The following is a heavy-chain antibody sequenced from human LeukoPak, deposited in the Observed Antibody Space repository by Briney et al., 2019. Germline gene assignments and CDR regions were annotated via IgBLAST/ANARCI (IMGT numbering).Heavy chain of an antibody. CDR2: VNPNNGAT. J-gene: IGHJ4*02. CDR3: ARDYGEAATITAFRTYYYFDH. CDR1: GYRFTDYY. V-gene: IGHV1-2*02. D-gene: IGHD5-24*01. Sequence: ASVKVSCKASGYRFTDYYMHWVRQAPGQGLEGMGWVNPNNGATNYAQKFQGRVTMTRGTSTSTVYMDLTSLRSDDSAIYYCARDYGEAATITAFRTYYYFDHWGQGTLVTVSS.